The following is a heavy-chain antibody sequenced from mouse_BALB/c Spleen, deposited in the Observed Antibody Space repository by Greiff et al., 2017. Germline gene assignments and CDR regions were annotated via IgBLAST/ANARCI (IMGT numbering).Heavy chain of an antibody. D-gene: IGHD1-1*01. J-gene: IGHJ4*01. CDR1: GYTFTDYV. Sequence: QVQLKESGPELVKPGASVKMSCKASGYTFTDYVISWVKQRTGQGLEWIGEIYPGSGSTYYNEKFKGKATLTADKSSNTAYMQLSSLTSEDSAVYFCARTFIPYAMDYWGQGTSVTVSS. CDR3: ARTFIPYAMDY. CDR2: IYPGSGST. V-gene: IGHV1-77*01.